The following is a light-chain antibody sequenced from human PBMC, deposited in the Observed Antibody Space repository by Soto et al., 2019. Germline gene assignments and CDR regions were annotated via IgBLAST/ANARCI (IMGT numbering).Light chain of an antibody. CDR1: QSVLWSNNKND. V-gene: IGKV4-1*01. CDR3: QQYYSTPLT. J-gene: IGKJ4*02. Sequence: VLTQSPDSLSVFLGERATINCKSSQSVLWSNNKNDLAWYQQKPGQSPXLLIYWASTRGSVVPDRFSGSGSGTDFTPTISSLHAEDLAVYYYQQYYSTPLTFGGGTKV. CDR2: WAS.